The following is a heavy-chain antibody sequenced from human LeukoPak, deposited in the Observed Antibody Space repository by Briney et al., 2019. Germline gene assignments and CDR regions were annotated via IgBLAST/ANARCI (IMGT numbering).Heavy chain of an antibody. CDR1: GGSISSSSYY. J-gene: IGHJ3*02. D-gene: IGHD5-12*01. V-gene: IGHV4-39*01. Sequence: SETLSLTCTVSGGSISSSSYYWGWIRQPPGKGLEWIGSIYYSGSTYYNPSLKRRVTISVDTSKNQFSLKLSSVTAADTAVYYCARHVRPEGYPDAFDIWGQGTMVTVSS. CDR3: ARHVRPEGYPDAFDI. CDR2: IYYSGST.